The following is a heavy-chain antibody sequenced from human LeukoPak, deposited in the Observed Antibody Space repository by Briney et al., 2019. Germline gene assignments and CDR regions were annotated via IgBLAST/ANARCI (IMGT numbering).Heavy chain of an antibody. D-gene: IGHD2-2*01. V-gene: IGHV4-59*08. Sequence: SETLSLTCTVSGDSIRSYYWSWIRQPPGKGLEWIGYIYYSGSTKYNPSLKSRVTISVDTSKNQFSLKLGSVTAADTAVYYCARLPYCSTTSCYYWFDPWGQGTLVTVSS. CDR2: IYYSGST. J-gene: IGHJ5*02. CDR3: ARLPYCSTTSCYYWFDP. CDR1: GDSIRSYY.